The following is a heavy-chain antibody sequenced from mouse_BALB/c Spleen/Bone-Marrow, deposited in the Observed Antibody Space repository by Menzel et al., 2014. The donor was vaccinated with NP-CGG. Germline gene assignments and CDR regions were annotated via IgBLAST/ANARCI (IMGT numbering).Heavy chain of an antibody. V-gene: IGHV1-9*01. J-gene: IGHJ4*01. CDR3: ARILWDYYAMDY. Sequence: VMLVESGAELMKPGASVRISCKATGYTLSSYWIEWVKQRPGHGLEWIGEIFPGSGTTNYNEKFEGKATFTADTSSNTAFVQLSSLTSEDSAVYYCARILWDYYAMDYWGQGTSVTVSS. D-gene: IGHD1-1*02. CDR2: IFPGSGTT. CDR1: GYTLSSYW.